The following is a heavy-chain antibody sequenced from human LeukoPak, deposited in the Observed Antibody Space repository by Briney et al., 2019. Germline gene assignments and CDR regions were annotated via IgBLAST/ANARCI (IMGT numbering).Heavy chain of an antibody. CDR1: GFIFSTYG. V-gene: IGHV3-33*01. CDR2: FWYDGSNE. D-gene: IGHD4-17*01. Sequence: PGTSLRLSCEASGFIFSTYGMNWVRQAPGKGLEWVAVFWYDGSNEYYADSVKGRFSISRDNSKSTLYLEMNSLRADDTAIYYCASSTVTTRGVGDFDLWGHGTWVTVSS. CDR3: ASSTVTTRGVGDFDL. J-gene: IGHJ3*01.